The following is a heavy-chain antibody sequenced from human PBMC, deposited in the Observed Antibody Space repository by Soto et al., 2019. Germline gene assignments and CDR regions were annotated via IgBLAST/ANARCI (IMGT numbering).Heavy chain of an antibody. J-gene: IGHJ6*02. CDR3: ARIMALERLHRPMDV. CDR1: GFSLSTSRMC. CDR2: IDWDDDK. D-gene: IGHD1-1*01. Sequence: APEPGNPAQPVALACRFWGFSLSTSRMCVSWIRQPPGKALEWLALIDWDDDKYYSTSLKTRLTISKDTSKNQVVLTMTNMDPVDTATYYCARIMALERLHRPMDVWGHGTTVTVSS. V-gene: IGHV2-70*01.